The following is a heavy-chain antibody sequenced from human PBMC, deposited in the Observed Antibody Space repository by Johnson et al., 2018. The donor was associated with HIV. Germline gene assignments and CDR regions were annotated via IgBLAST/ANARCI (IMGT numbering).Heavy chain of an antibody. CDR1: GFTFSNYG. J-gene: IGHJ3*02. CDR2: ISYHGSNT. Sequence: QVQLVESGGGVVQPGTSLRLSCAASGFTFSNYGMQWVRQAPGKGLEWVAVISYHGSNTYYADSVKGRFTISRDNSKNTLCLQMNSLRAEDTAVYYCARDFPSPLDAFDIWGQGTMVTVSS. V-gene: IGHV3-30*03. CDR3: ARDFPSPLDAFDI.